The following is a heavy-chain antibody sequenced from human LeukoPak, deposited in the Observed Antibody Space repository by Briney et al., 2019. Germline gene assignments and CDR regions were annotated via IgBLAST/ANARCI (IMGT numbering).Heavy chain of an antibody. V-gene: IGHV3-15*01. CDR3: MIDVPGGSYPFDY. D-gene: IGHD1-26*01. Sequence: GGSLRLTCAASGFTFSDAWMNWVRQAPGKGLEWVGRIKSKRDFETIDYAAPVKGRFTISRDDSRNTLYLQMNSLKIEDTALYYCMIDVPGGSYPFDYWGQGTLVTVSS. CDR1: GFTFSDAW. CDR2: IKSKRDFETI. J-gene: IGHJ4*02.